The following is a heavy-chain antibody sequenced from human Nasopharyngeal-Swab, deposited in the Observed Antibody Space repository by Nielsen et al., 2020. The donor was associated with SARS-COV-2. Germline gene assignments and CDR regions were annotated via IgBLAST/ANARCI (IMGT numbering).Heavy chain of an antibody. D-gene: IGHD6-19*01. V-gene: IGHV3-48*03. CDR1: GFTFSSYE. J-gene: IGHJ4*02. CDR2: ISSSGSTI. CDR3: ARGEQQWLVRNYFDY. Sequence: GESLKISCAASGFTFSSYEMNWVRQAPGKGLEWVSYISSSGSTIYYADSVKGRFTISRDNAKNSLYLQMNSLSAEDTAVYYCARGEQQWLVRNYFDYWGQGTLVTVSS.